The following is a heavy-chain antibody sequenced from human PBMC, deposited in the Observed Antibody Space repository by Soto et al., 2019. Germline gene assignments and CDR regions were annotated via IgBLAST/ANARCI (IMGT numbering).Heavy chain of an antibody. Sequence: QVQLVQSGAEVTKPGSSVTVSCKASAGTFSSYAISWVRQAPGKGLEWMGGIIPIVGTANYAQKFQGRVTITADKSTSTAYMELSSLRSEDTAVYYCARLLPPHNWFDPWGQGTLVTVS. CDR2: IIPIVGTA. J-gene: IGHJ5*02. CDR1: AGTFSSYA. CDR3: ARLLPPHNWFDP. V-gene: IGHV1-69*06.